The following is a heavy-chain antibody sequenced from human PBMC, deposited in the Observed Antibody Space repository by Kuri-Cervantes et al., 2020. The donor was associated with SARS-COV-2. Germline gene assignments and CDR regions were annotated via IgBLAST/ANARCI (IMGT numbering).Heavy chain of an antibody. J-gene: IGHJ5*02. V-gene: IGHV1-3*01. Sequence: ASVKVSCKASGYTFTGYAMHWVRQAPGQRLEWMGWINAGNGNTKYSQKFQGGVTITRDTSASTAYMELSSLRSEDTAVYYCATDFVLVRGALWFDPWGQGTLVTVSS. CDR1: GYTFTGYA. CDR3: ATDFVLVRGALWFDP. CDR2: INAGNGNT. D-gene: IGHD3-10*01.